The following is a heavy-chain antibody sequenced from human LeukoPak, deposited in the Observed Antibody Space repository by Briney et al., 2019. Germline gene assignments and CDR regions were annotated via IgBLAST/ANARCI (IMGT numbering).Heavy chain of an antibody. D-gene: IGHD5-12*01. CDR1: GFTFGDYA. CDR3: AKGGYDLDYYMDV. CDR2: ISWNSARI. V-gene: IGHV3-9*01. J-gene: IGHJ6*03. Sequence: QAGGSLRLSCAASGFTFGDYAMHWVRQAPGKGLEWVSGISWNSARIGYADSVKGRFTISRDNAKNSLYLQMNSLRVEDTALYYCAKGGYDLDYYMDVWGKGTTVTISS.